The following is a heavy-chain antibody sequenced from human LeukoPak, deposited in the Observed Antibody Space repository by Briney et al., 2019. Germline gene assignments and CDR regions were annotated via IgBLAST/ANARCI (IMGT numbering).Heavy chain of an antibody. CDR1: GGSISSYY. CDR3: ARGGPYYDFWSGYIFDY. CDR2: TYTSGST. Sequence: SETLFLTCTVSGGSISSYYWSWIRQPAGKGLEWIGRTYTSGSTNYNPSLKSRVTMSVDTSKNQFSLKLSSVTAADTAVYYCARGGPYYDFWSGYIFDYWGQGTLVTVSS. J-gene: IGHJ4*02. D-gene: IGHD3-3*01. V-gene: IGHV4-4*07.